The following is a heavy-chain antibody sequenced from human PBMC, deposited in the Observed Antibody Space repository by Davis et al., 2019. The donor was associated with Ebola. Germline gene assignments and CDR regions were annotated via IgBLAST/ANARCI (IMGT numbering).Heavy chain of an antibody. CDR1: GYTFTSYG. Sequence: ASVKVSCKASGYTFTSYGISWVRQAPGQGLEWMGWISAYNGNTNYAQKLQGRVTMTTDTSTSTAYMELRSLRSDDTAVYYCATLGDCSGGSCLYYYYYGMDVWGQGTTVTVSS. V-gene: IGHV1-18*01. J-gene: IGHJ6*02. CDR2: ISAYNGNT. CDR3: ATLGDCSGGSCLYYYYYGMDV. D-gene: IGHD2-15*01.